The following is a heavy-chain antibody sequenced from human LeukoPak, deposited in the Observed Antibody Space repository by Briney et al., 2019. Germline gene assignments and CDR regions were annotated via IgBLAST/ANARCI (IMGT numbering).Heavy chain of an antibody. V-gene: IGHV4-34*01. CDR1: GGSFSGYY. D-gene: IGHD3-10*01. CDR3: ARGGELLWFGELWRGGFDY. Sequence: PSETLSLTCAVYGGSFSGYYWSWIRQPPGKGLEWIGEINRSGSTNYNPSLKSRVTISVDTSKNQFSLKLSSVTAADTAVYYCARGGELLWFGELWRGGFDYWGQGTLVTVSS. J-gene: IGHJ4*02. CDR2: INRSGST.